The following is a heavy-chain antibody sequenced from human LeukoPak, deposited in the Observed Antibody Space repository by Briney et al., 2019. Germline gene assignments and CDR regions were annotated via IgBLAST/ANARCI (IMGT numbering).Heavy chain of an antibody. Sequence: GDSLRLSCAHSDLTLSSFDMSWVRQAPGKGLERVSSISNIGGSTYYADSVKGRFTISRDNSKNMVYLQMNSLRVEDTAVYYCAKVDYDFRSGYYFHWGQGTLVSVSS. CDR3: AKVDYDFRSGYYFH. D-gene: IGHD3-3*01. CDR2: ISNIGGST. V-gene: IGHV3-23*01. J-gene: IGHJ4*02. CDR1: DLTLSSFD.